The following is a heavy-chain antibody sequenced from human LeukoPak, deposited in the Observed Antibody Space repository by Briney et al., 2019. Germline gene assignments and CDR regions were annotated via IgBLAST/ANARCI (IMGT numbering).Heavy chain of an antibody. D-gene: IGHD3-22*01. Sequence: GASVKVSCKASGYSLTSNYIHWVRQAPGQGLEWMGMIYPSDGSTSYAQKFQGRVTMTEDTSTDTAYMELSSLRSEDTAVYYCATKRLNSSGYYSLDYWGQGTLVTVSS. CDR2: IYPSDGST. CDR3: ATKRLNSSGYYSLDY. CDR1: GYSLTSNY. J-gene: IGHJ4*02. V-gene: IGHV1-46*01.